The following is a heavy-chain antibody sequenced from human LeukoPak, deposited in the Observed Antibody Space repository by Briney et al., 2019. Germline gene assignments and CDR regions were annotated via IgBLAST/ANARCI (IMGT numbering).Heavy chain of an antibody. CDR3: AKGGVSDSGSWYGDYFDY. J-gene: IGHJ4*02. V-gene: IGHV3-30*18. Sequence: GGSLRLSCAASGFTFSSYGMHWVRQAPGKGLEWVAVLSSDGSNKYYADSVEGRFAISRDNSKNTLYLQMNSLRPEDTAVYFCAKGGVSDSGSWYGDYFDYWGQGTLVTVSS. CDR2: LSSDGSNK. CDR1: GFTFSSYG. D-gene: IGHD6-13*01.